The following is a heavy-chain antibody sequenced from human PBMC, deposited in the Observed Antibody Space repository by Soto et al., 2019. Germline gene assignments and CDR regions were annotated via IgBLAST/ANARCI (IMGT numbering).Heavy chain of an antibody. CDR1: GYTFNNYV. D-gene: IGHD6-19*01. CDR2: INAGDDNT. Sequence: ASVKVSCKASGYTFNNYVMHWVRQAPGQRLEWMGSINAGDDNTKYSQKFQGRVTITTDTSASTAYMELSSLRAEDTAVYYCARDGGWIDYWGQGTLVTVSS. CDR3: ARDGGWIDY. J-gene: IGHJ4*02. V-gene: IGHV1-3*01.